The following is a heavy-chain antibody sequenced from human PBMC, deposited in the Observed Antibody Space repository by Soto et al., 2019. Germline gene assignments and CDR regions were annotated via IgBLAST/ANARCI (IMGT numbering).Heavy chain of an antibody. CDR3: AKDREGWFDP. J-gene: IGHJ5*02. Sequence: QVQLVESGGGVVQPGRSLRLSCAASGFTFSSYGMHWVRQAPGKGLEWVAVISYDGSNKYYADSVKGRFTISRDNSKNTLYLKMNSLRAEDTAVYYCAKDREGWFDPWGQGTLVTVSS. D-gene: IGHD1-26*01. CDR2: ISYDGSNK. V-gene: IGHV3-30*18. CDR1: GFTFSSYG.